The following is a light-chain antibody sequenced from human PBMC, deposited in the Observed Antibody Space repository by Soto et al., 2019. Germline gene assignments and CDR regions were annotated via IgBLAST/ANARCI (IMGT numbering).Light chain of an antibody. J-gene: IGKJ5*01. CDR1: QSVSSSY. CDR2: GAS. V-gene: IGKV3-20*01. CDR3: QQYGSSPRIT. Sequence: EIVLTHSPGTLSLSPAEIASLSCRASQSVSSSYLAWYQQKPGHAPRLLISGASSSATAIPDSRSGSGSGTDFTLTISRLEPEDFAVYYCQQYGSSPRITFGQGTRLEI.